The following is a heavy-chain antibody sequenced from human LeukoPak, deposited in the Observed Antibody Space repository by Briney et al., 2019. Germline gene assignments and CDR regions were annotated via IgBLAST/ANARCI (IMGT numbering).Heavy chain of an antibody. Sequence: GGSLRLSCVASGFIVSSNYMSWVRQAPGKGLEWVSVVFRGDATYYADSVKGRFTISRDTSKNTVYLQMNSLTAEDTAVYYCVKEVPGTTIYHWGQGTLVTVSS. V-gene: IGHV3-66*01. D-gene: IGHD4-11*01. CDR3: VKEVPGTTIYH. CDR1: GFIVSSNY. J-gene: IGHJ4*02. CDR2: VFRGDAT.